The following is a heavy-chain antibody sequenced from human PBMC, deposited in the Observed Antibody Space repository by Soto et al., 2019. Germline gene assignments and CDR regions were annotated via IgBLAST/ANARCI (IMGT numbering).Heavy chain of an antibody. J-gene: IGHJ4*02. CDR2: IWYVGSNK. D-gene: IGHD5-12*01. Sequence: PGGSLRLSCAASGFTFSSDGVHWVRQTPGKGLEWVAVIWYVGSNKYYADSVKGRFSISRDNSKNTLYLQMNSLRAEDTAVYYCARDFGRVVDGYNYCHWGQGTLVTVSS. CDR1: GFTFSSDG. CDR3: ARDFGRVVDGYNYCH. V-gene: IGHV3-33*01.